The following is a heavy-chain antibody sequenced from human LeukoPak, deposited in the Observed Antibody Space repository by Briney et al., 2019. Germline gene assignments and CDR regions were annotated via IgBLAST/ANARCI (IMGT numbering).Heavy chain of an antibody. CDR2: INWNGGST. J-gene: IGHJ3*02. Sequence: PGGSLRLSCAASGFTFDDYGMSWVRQAPGKGLEWVSGINWNGGSTGYADSVKGRFTISRDNAKNSPYLQMNSLRAEDTALYHCARVEGYCSSTSCYVGAFDIWGQGTMVTVSS. CDR3: ARVEGYCSSTSCYVGAFDI. V-gene: IGHV3-20*01. D-gene: IGHD2-2*01. CDR1: GFTFDDYG.